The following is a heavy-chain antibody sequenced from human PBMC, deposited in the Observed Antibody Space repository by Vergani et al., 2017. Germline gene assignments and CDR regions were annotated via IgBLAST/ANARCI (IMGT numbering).Heavy chain of an antibody. Sequence: QVQLVQSGAEVKKPGASVKVSCKASGYTFTGYYMHWVRQAPGQGLEWMGIINPSGGSTSYAQKFQGRVTMTRDTSTSTVYMELSSLRSEDTAVYYCARDLVLDYDSSGYQDDYWGQGTLVTVSS. J-gene: IGHJ4*02. CDR3: ARDLVLDYDSSGYQDDY. D-gene: IGHD3-22*01. CDR1: GYTFTGYY. V-gene: IGHV1-46*01. CDR2: INPSGGST.